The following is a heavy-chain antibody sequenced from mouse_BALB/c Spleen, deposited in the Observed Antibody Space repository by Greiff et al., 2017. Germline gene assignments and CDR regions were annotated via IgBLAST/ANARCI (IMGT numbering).Heavy chain of an antibody. CDR2: ISYDGSN. V-gene: IGHV3-6*02. J-gene: IGHJ4*01. CDR3: ARDYGSSPLAMDY. CDR1: GYSITSGYY. D-gene: IGHD1-1*01. Sequence: EVKLMESGPGLVKPSQSLSLTCSVTGYSITSGYYWNWIRQFPGNKLEWMGYISYDGSNNYNPSLKNRISITRDTSKNQFFLKLNSVTTEDTATYYCARDYGSSPLAMDYWGQGTSVTVSS.